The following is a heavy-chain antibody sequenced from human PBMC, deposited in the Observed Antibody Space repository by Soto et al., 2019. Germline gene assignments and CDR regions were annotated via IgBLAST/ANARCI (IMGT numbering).Heavy chain of an antibody. V-gene: IGHV3-30-3*01. Sequence: GGSLRLSCAASGFTFSSYAMHWVRQAPGKGLEWVAVISYDGSNKYYADSVKGRFTISRDNSKNTLYLQMNSLRAEDTAVYYCGRVFAGNWNDDPSGGAFDLWGQGTKVTVS. J-gene: IGHJ3*01. D-gene: IGHD1-1*01. CDR1: GFTFSSYA. CDR3: GRVFAGNWNDDPSGGAFDL. CDR2: ISYDGSNK.